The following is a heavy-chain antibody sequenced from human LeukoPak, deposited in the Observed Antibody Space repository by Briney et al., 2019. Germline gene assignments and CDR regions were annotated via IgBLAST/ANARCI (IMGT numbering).Heavy chain of an antibody. J-gene: IGHJ6*02. CDR2: MNPNSGNT. CDR3: ARRRGVGSRNYYYYGMDV. V-gene: IGHV1-8*01. D-gene: IGHD6-13*01. CDR1: GYTFTSYD. Sequence: ASVRVSCKASGYTFTSYDINWVRQATGQGLEWMGWMNPNSGNTGYAQKFQGRVTMTRNTSISTAYMELSSLRSEDTAVYYCARRRGVGSRNYYYYGMDVWGQGTTVTVSS.